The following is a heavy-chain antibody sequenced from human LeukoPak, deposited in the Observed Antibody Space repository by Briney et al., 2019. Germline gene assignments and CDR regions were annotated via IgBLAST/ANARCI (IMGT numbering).Heavy chain of an antibody. V-gene: IGHV4-4*02. CDR3: AREGSSYDSSTNDAFDI. J-gene: IGHJ3*02. CDR1: GGSISSSNW. D-gene: IGHD3-22*01. CDR2: IYHSGST. Sequence: SETLSLTCAVSGGSISSSNWWSWVRQPPGKGLEWIGEIYHSGSTNYNPSLKSRVTISVDTSKNQFSLKLSSVTAADTAVYYCAREGSSYDSSTNDAFDIWGQGTMVTVSS.